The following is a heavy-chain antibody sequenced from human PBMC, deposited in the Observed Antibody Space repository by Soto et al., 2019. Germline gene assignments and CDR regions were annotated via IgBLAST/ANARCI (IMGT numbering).Heavy chain of an antibody. V-gene: IGHV1-69*12. Sequence: QVQLVQSGAEVKKPGSSVKVSCKASGGTFSSYAISWVRQAPGQGLEWMGGIIPIFGTANYAQKFQGRVTITAAESTSRASMELRSRRSEDAAVYYCARRCLTMVRGVTTNWFDPWGPGTLVTVSS. D-gene: IGHD3-10*01. CDR1: GGTFSSYA. CDR3: ARRCLTMVRGVTTNWFDP. CDR2: IIPIFGTA. J-gene: IGHJ5*02.